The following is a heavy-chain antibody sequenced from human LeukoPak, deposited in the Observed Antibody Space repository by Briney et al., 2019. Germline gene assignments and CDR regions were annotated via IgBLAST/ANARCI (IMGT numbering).Heavy chain of an antibody. V-gene: IGHV1-69*13. CDR3: ARITRGYDKLRYYYYYGMDV. CDR1: GGTFSSYA. J-gene: IGHJ6*02. Sequence: PRASVKVSCKASGGTFSSYAISWVRQAPGQGLEWMGGIIPIFGTANYAQKFQGRVTITADESTSTAYMELSSLRSEDTAVSYCARITRGYDKLRYYYYYGMDVWGQGTTVTVSS. D-gene: IGHD5-12*01. CDR2: IIPIFGTA.